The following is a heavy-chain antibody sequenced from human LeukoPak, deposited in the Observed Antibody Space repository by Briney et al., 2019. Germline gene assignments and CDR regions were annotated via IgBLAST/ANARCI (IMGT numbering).Heavy chain of an antibody. V-gene: IGHV4-39*01. CDR3: WRRGSSWYFDY. J-gene: IGHJ4*02. Sequence: SETMSLTCTVSGGSISSSSFYWGWIRQSPGKGLQWIGSIYYSGSTYYNPSLKSRVTISVDPSKNQFSPHLTPVTAADPPVYYCWRRGSSWYFDYWGQGTLVTV. CDR2: IYYSGST. D-gene: IGHD6-13*01. CDR1: GGSISSSSFY.